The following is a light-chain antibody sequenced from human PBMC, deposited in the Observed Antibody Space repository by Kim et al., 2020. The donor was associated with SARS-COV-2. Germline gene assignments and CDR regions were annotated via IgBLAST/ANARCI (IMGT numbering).Light chain of an antibody. J-gene: IGKJ1*01. Sequence: EIVLTQSTGTLSLSPGERATLSCRASQSVSSSYLAWYQQKPGQAPRLLIYGSSSRATGIPDSFSGSGSGTDFTLTISRLEPEDFAVYYCQQYGSSPPTFGQGTKVDIK. CDR1: QSVSSSY. CDR3: QQYGSSPPT. CDR2: GSS. V-gene: IGKV3-20*01.